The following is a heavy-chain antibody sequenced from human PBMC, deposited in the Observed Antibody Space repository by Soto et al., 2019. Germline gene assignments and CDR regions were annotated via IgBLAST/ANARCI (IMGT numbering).Heavy chain of an antibody. CDR2: INPNSGGT. CDR1: GYTFTGYY. D-gene: IGHD3-22*01. CDR3: ARGTYYYDSSDAFDI. Sequence: ASVKVSGKASGYTFTGYYMHCVRQSPGQGLEWMGWINPNSGGTNYAQKFQGRVTMTRDTSISTAYMELSRLRSDDTAVYYCARGTYYYDSSDAFDIWGQGTMVTVS. V-gene: IGHV1-2*02. J-gene: IGHJ3*02.